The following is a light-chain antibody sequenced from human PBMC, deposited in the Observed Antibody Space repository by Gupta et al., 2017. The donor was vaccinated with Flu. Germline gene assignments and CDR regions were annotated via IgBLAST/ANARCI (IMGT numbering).Light chain of an antibody. Sequence: SAVTQPASVSGSPVHAITISCTGSNSDVGSYNYVPWYPQHPGKAPNLTIFDVNNRPSGVSTRFSGSKTGNTASLTISGLQDEDDGHYYCSSYTGSSTLFGGGTQLTVL. J-gene: IGLJ2*01. CDR3: SSYTGSSTL. V-gene: IGLV2-14*03. CDR2: DVN. CDR1: NSDVGSYNY.